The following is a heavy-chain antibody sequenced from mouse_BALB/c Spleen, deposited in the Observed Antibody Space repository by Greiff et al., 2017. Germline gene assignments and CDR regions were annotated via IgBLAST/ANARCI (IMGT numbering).Heavy chain of an antibody. D-gene: IGHD1-1*01. V-gene: IGHV1S126*01. CDR3: ARGDYGSSPGDD. CDR2: IDPSDSET. J-gene: IGHJ4*01. CDR1: GYSFTSYW. Sequence: VKLVESGPQLVRPGASVKISCKASGYSFTSYWMHWVKQRPGQGLEWIGMIDPSDSETRLNQKFKDKATVTVDKSSSTAYMQLSSPTSEDSAVYYCARGDYGSSPGDDWGEGTSVTVSS.